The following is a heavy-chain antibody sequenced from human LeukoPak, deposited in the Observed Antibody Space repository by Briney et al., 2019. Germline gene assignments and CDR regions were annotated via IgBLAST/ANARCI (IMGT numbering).Heavy chain of an antibody. CDR1: GFTFSSYG. D-gene: IGHD3-10*01. J-gene: IGHJ4*02. CDR3: ARDYGY. Sequence: GGSLRLSCAVSGFTFSSYGMHWVRQAPGKGLEWVAVISYDGSNKYYADSVKGRFTISRDNSKNTLYLQMNSLRAEDTAVYYCARDYGYWGQGTLVTVSS. CDR2: ISYDGSNK. V-gene: IGHV3-30*03.